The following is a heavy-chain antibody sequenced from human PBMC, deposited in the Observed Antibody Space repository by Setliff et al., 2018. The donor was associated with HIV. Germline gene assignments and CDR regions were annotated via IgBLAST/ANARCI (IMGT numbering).Heavy chain of an antibody. V-gene: IGHV7-4-1*02. Sequence: GASVKVSCKASGYTFTTYSINWVRQAPGQGLEWMVWINTNTGNPTYAQGFTGRFVFSLDTSVSTAYLQISILKAEDTAVYYCARDYGSGWYPFDYLGQGTLVTVSS. D-gene: IGHD6-19*01. J-gene: IGHJ4*02. CDR3: ARDYGSGWYPFDY. CDR1: GYTFTTYS. CDR2: INTNTGNP.